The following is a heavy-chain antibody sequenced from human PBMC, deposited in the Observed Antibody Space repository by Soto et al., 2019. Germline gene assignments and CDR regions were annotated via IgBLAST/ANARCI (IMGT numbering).Heavy chain of an antibody. CDR3: ARDKLADYYDSSGYKRYWFGR. V-gene: IGHV3-30-3*01. CDR2: ISHDGSTK. Sequence: GVSLRLSCAVSGLPSSSYAMHWVRRAPDKGLERVAVISHDGSTKYYADSVKRRFTISRDKSKNTLYLQMNSLRAEDTAVSYFARDKLADYYDSSGYKRYWFGRWGQGSRVAIAS. CDR1: GLPSSSYA. J-gene: IGHJ5*02. D-gene: IGHD3-22*01.